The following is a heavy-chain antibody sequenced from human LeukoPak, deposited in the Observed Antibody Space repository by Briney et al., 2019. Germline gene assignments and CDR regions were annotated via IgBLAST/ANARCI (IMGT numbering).Heavy chain of an antibody. J-gene: IGHJ5*02. D-gene: IGHD1-26*01. CDR2: IDKKDKGYATAT. Sequence: GGSLRLSCAASGFTFSGSAIHWVRQSSGKGLEWVGQIDKKDKGYATATAYAASVKGRFTISRDDSINTAYLQMKSLKTEDTALYYCTRDSGTYNWFDHWGQGTLVTVSS. CDR3: TRDSGTYNWFDH. V-gene: IGHV3-73*01. CDR1: GFTFSGSA.